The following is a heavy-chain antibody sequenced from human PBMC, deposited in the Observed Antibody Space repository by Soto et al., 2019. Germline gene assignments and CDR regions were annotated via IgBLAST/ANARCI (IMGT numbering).Heavy chain of an antibody. V-gene: IGHV4-30-4*01. D-gene: IGHD5-18*01. CDR3: ATESGSTYGYFDH. CDR1: GGSVTSDEDY. J-gene: IGHJ4*02. Sequence: PSETLSLTCTVSGGSVTSDEDYWTWIRQSPGKGLEWIGYISNSGSTGYNPSLKTRLSMSVDRSKNQFTLRLTSVTAADTAVYFCATESGSTYGYFDHWGQGTQVTVSS. CDR2: ISNSGST.